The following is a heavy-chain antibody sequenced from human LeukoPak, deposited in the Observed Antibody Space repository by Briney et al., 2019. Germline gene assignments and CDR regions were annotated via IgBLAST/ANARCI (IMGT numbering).Heavy chain of an antibody. D-gene: IGHD3-22*01. J-gene: IGHJ4*02. CDR1: GFTFSSYA. Sequence: GGSLRLSCIASGFTFSSYAMSWVRQTPGKGLEWVASISRSGDSTNYADSVKGRFTISRDNSKNTLSLQMTSLRAEDTAIYYCAKDVYDTSGYYGLMSDHWGRGTLVTVSS. V-gene: IGHV3-23*01. CDR3: AKDVYDTSGYYGLMSDH. CDR2: ISRSGDST.